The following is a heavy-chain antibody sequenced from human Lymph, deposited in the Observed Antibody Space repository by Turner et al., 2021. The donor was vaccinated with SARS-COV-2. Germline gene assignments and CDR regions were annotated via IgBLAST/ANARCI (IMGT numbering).Heavy chain of an antibody. Sequence: QVQLVQSGAEVKKPGASVKVSCKASGYTFTSYYMHWVRQAPGQGLEWMGIINPSGDSTSYAQKFQGRVTMTRDKSTSTVYMELSSLRSEDTAVYYCARVGPGGFDYWGQGTPVTVSS. CDR2: INPSGDST. CDR3: ARVGPGGFDY. J-gene: IGHJ4*02. V-gene: IGHV1-46*01. D-gene: IGHD2-15*01. CDR1: GYTFTSYY.